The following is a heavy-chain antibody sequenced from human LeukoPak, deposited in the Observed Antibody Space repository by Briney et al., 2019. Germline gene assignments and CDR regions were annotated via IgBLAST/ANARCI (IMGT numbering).Heavy chain of an antibody. D-gene: IGHD3-10*01. CDR2: ISSSSSYI. CDR1: GFTFSSYS. J-gene: IGHJ4*02. CDR3: ARDHYYGSGSYQYLYYFDY. Sequence: PGGSLRLSCAASGFTFSSYSMNWVRQAPGKGLEWVSSISSSSSYIYYADSVKGRFTISRDNAKNSLYLQMNSLRAEDTAVYYYARDHYYGSGSYQYLYYFDYWGQGTLVTVSS. V-gene: IGHV3-21*01.